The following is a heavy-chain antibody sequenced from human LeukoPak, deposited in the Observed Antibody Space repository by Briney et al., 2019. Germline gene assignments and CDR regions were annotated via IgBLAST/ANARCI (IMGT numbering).Heavy chain of an antibody. Sequence: ASVKVSCKASGYTFTSYGISWVRQAPGQGLEWMGGISAYNGNTNYAQKLQGRVTMTTDTSTSTAYMELRSLRSDDTAVYYCARDELSMATREPFDYWGQGTLVTVSS. V-gene: IGHV1-18*01. CDR2: ISAYNGNT. CDR3: ARDELSMATREPFDY. D-gene: IGHD5-24*01. CDR1: GYTFTSYG. J-gene: IGHJ4*02.